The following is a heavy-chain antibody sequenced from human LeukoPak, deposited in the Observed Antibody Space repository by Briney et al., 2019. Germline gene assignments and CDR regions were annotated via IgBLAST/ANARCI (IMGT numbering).Heavy chain of an antibody. Sequence: ASVKVSCKASGYTLTGYYMHWVRQAPGQGLEWMGWINPNSGGTNYAQKFQGRVTMTRDTSISTAYMELSRLRSDDTAVYYCARDAGAAVAGGESDYWGQGTLVTVSS. CDR2: INPNSGGT. V-gene: IGHV1-2*02. J-gene: IGHJ4*02. CDR1: GYTLTGYY. CDR3: ARDAGAAVAGGESDY. D-gene: IGHD6-19*01.